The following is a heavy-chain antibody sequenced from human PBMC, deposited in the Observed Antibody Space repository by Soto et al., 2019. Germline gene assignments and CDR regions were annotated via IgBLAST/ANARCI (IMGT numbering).Heavy chain of an antibody. CDR1: GFSLNTRGVG. CDR2: ISWDGEK. D-gene: IGHD2-8*02. J-gene: IGHJ4*02. Sequence: ITLKESGPTLVKPTQTLTLTCTFSGFSLNTRGVGVGWIRQPPGKALEWLALISWDGEKRYSPSLKSRLTITEDTPETQVVLTMTNMDPVDTATYYCAHRRGGLVTGHYYLAYWGQGTLVTVSS. CDR3: AHRRGGLVTGHYYLAY. V-gene: IGHV2-5*02.